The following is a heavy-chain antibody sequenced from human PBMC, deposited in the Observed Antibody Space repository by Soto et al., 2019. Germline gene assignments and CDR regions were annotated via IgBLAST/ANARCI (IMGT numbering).Heavy chain of an antibody. V-gene: IGHV3-64*01. CDR1: GFTFSSYA. CDR3: ARYQTYGDLDHDAFDI. D-gene: IGHD4-17*01. Sequence: EVQLVESGGGLVQPGGSLRLSCAASGFTFSSYAMHWFRQAPGKGLEYVSAISSNGGSTYYANSVKGRFTISRDNSKNTLYLQMGSRRAEDMAVYYCARYQTYGDLDHDAFDIWCQGTMVTVAS. J-gene: IGHJ3*02. CDR2: ISSNGGST.